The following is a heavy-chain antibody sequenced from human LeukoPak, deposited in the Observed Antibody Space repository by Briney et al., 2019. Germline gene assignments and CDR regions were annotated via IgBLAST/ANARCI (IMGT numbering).Heavy chain of an antibody. CDR2: INPNSGGA. CDR1: GYTFTAYY. D-gene: IGHD3-3*02. CDR3: ARDGIYSATFDAFDI. J-gene: IGHJ3*02. V-gene: IGHV1-2*02. Sequence: VASVKVSCKASGYTFTAYYLHWVRQDPGQGLEWMGWINPNSGGASFAQKFQGRVTMTRDTSFTTAYMELSSLRSDDTAMYYCARDGIYSATFDAFDIWGQGTMVTVSS.